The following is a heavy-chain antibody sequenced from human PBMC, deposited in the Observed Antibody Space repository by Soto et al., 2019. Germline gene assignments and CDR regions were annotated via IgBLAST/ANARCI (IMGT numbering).Heavy chain of an antibody. CDR2: IYYSGST. D-gene: IGHD3-22*01. Sequence: SQTLSLTCTVSGGSISSGGYYWSWIRQHPGKGLEWIGYIYYSGSTYYNPSLKSRVTISVDTSKNQFSLKLSSVTAADTAVYYCARDFSDYYDSSGYQHYYGMDVWGQGTTVTVSS. CDR1: GGSISSGGYY. J-gene: IGHJ6*02. CDR3: ARDFSDYYDSSGYQHYYGMDV. V-gene: IGHV4-31*03.